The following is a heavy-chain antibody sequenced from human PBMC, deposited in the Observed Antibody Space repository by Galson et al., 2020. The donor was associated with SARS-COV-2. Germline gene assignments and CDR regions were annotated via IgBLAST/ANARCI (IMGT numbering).Heavy chain of an antibody. Sequence: SCVTSAFTFSNFALHWVRPTPGKGLEWVALISYDGSNKYYADSVTGRLTISRDDSKNTLYLQMNSLRPDDTGLYYCARERYGAGTYAEVDPWGQGTLVTVSS. CDR3: ARERYGAGTYAEVDP. V-gene: IGHV3-30*04. D-gene: IGHD3-10*01. J-gene: IGHJ5*02. CDR2: ISYDGSNK. CDR1: AFTFSNFA.